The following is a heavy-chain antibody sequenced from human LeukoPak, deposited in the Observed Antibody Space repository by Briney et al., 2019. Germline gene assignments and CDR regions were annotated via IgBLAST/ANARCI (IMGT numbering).Heavy chain of an antibody. Sequence: ASVKVSCKASGYTFTSYAMHWVRQAPGQRLEWMGWINAGNGNTKYSQKFQGRVTITRDTSASTAYMELSSLRSEDTAVYYCARDEVFGGSYHNDPYDYWGQGTLVTVSS. D-gene: IGHD1-26*01. V-gene: IGHV1-3*01. CDR1: GYTFTSYA. J-gene: IGHJ4*02. CDR2: INAGNGNT. CDR3: ARDEVFGGSYHNDPYDY.